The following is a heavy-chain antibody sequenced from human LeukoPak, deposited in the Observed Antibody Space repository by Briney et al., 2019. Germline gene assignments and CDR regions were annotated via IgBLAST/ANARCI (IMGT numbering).Heavy chain of an antibody. J-gene: IGHJ4*02. D-gene: IGHD5-12*01. CDR2: IRYDGSNK. CDR3: AKDRLDSGYESPGLDY. V-gene: IGHV3-30*02. CDR1: GFTFSSYG. Sequence: PGGSLRLSXAASGFTFSSYGMHWVRQAPGKGLEWVAFIRYDGSNKYYADSVKGQFTTSRDNSKNTLYLQMNSLRAEDTAVYYCAKDRLDSGYESPGLDYWGQGTLVTVSS.